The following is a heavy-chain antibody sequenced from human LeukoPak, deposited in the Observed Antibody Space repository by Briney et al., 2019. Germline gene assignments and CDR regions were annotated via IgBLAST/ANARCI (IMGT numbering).Heavy chain of an antibody. CDR2: ISSSSSYI. D-gene: IGHD5-12*01. V-gene: IGHV3-21*01. CDR1: GVTFSSYS. CDR3: ARAFQVATKYNWFDP. Sequence: GGSLRLSCAASGVTFSSYSMNWVRQAPGQRLEWVSSISSSSSYIYYADSVKGRFTISRDNAKNSLYLQMNSLRAEDTAVYYCARAFQVATKYNWFDPWGQGTLVTVSS. J-gene: IGHJ5*02.